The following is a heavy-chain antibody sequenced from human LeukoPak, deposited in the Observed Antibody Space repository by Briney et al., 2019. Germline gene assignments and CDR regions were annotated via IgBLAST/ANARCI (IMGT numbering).Heavy chain of an antibody. V-gene: IGHV4-34*01. CDR1: GGSFSGYY. J-gene: IGHJ4*02. D-gene: IGHD3-16*02. CDR2: INHSGST. CDR3: ARLALAVRASPIDY. Sequence: SETLSLTCAVYGGSFSGYYWSWIRQPPGKGLEWIGEINHSGSTNYNPSLKSRVTISVDTSKNQFSLKLSSVTAADTAVYYSARLALAVRASPIDYWGQGTLVTVSS.